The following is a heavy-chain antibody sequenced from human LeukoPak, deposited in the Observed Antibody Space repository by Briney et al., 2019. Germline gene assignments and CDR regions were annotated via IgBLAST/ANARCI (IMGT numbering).Heavy chain of an antibody. Sequence: PSETLSLTCTVSGGSISSYYWNWIRQPPGKGLEWIGYIYYSGSTSYNPSLKSRVTISIDTSKNQFSLNLSSVTAADTAVYYCARWYYYGSGRRQFDYWGQGTLVTVSS. J-gene: IGHJ4*02. V-gene: IGHV4-59*08. D-gene: IGHD3-10*01. CDR3: ARWYYYGSGRRQFDY. CDR1: GGSISSYY. CDR2: IYYSGST.